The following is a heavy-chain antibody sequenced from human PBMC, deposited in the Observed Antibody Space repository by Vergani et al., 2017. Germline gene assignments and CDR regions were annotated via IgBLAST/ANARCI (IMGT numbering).Heavy chain of an antibody. CDR1: GFTFNIYA. Sequence: EVQLLESGGVMVQPGGSLRLSCATSGFTFNIYAMSWVRQAPGKGLEWVSDISGNAISTYYADCVKGRFTISRDNSENTLYLQVNSLRAEDTAVYYCAKDATMIVVSFAFFDDWGRGTLVTVSS. V-gene: IGHV3-23*01. J-gene: IGHJ4*01. CDR3: AKDATMIVVSFAFFDD. CDR2: ISGNAIST. D-gene: IGHD3-22*01.